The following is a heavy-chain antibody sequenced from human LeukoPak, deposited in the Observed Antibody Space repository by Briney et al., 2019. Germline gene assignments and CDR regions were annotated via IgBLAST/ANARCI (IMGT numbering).Heavy chain of an antibody. CDR1: GGSFRGYY. CDR2: INHSGST. V-gene: IGHV4-34*01. D-gene: IGHD3-3*01. Sequence: SETLSLTCAVYGGSFRGYYWSWIRQPPGKGLEWIGEINHSGSTNYNPSLKSRVTISVDTSKNQFSLKLSSVTAADTAVYYCARGFTYYDFWSGPNVDYYMDVWGKGTTVTVSS. CDR3: ARGFTYYDFWSGPNVDYYMDV. J-gene: IGHJ6*03.